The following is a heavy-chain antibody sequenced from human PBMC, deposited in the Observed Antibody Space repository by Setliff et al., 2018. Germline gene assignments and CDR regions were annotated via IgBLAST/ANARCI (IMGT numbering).Heavy chain of an antibody. J-gene: IGHJ6*03. V-gene: IGHV4-61*09. CDR2: IYTSWST. CDR3: ARLSGFLYIDV. CDR1: GDSINSRTNY. D-gene: IGHD3-3*01. Sequence: PSETLSLTCTVSGDSINSRTNYWSWIRQPAGKGLEWIGHIYTSWSTNYNPSLKSRVTISVDTSKNQFSLKLSSVTAADTAVYYCARLSGFLYIDVWGKGTTVTVSS.